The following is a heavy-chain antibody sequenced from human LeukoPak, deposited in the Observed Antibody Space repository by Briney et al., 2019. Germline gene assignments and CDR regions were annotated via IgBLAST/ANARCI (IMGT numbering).Heavy chain of an antibody. CDR3: ALHPASGWSWFDP. J-gene: IGHJ5*02. CDR2: ISSSGVT. Sequence: PSETLSLTCTVSGASVSSSTYCWGWIRQPPGKGLEWIGTISSSGVTYSNPSLKSRFTISLDTSKNHFSLNLTSVTAADTALYYCALHPASGWSWFDPWGQGTLVTVSS. V-gene: IGHV4-39*02. D-gene: IGHD6-19*01. CDR1: GASVSSSTYC.